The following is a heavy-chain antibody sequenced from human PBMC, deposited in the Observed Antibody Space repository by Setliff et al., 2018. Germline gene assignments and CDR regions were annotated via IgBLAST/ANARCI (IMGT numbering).Heavy chain of an antibody. D-gene: IGHD4-17*01. V-gene: IGHV4-31*03. CDR3: ARGRLLYVGDSHYFDI. Sequence: PSETLSLTCTVSGGSMSRISYYWGWIRQPPGKGLEWIGYIYYSGSTYYKPSLKSRVTISLDTSENQFSLELTSVTAADTAVYYCARGRLLYVGDSHYFDIWGQGTLVTVSS. CDR2: IYYSGST. CDR1: GGSMSRISYY. J-gene: IGHJ4*02.